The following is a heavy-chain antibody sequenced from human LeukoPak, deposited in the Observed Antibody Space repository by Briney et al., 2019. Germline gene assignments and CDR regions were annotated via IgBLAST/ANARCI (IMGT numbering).Heavy chain of an antibody. D-gene: IGHD2-21*02. CDR1: GFTFSSYA. J-gene: IGHJ4*02. Sequence: GGSLRLSCAASGFTFSSYAMSWVRQAPEKGLEWVSAISGSGGSTYYADSVKGRFTISRDNSKNTLYLQMDSLRAEDTAVYYCAKDLGGDRRVDYWGQGTLVTVSS. CDR2: ISGSGGST. CDR3: AKDLGGDRRVDY. V-gene: IGHV3-23*01.